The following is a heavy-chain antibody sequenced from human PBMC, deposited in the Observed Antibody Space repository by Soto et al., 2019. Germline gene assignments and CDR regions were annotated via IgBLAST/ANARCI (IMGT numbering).Heavy chain of an antibody. J-gene: IGHJ6*02. CDR3: ARDRYDILAPYYYGMDV. Sequence: SETLSLTCTFSCGSIISYYWSWIRQPPGKGLEWIGYIYYSGSTNYNPSLKSRVTISVDTSKNQFSLKLSSVTAADTAVYYCARDRYDILAPYYYGMDVWGQGTTVTVSS. D-gene: IGHD3-9*01. CDR1: CGSIISYY. CDR2: IYYSGST. V-gene: IGHV4-59*01.